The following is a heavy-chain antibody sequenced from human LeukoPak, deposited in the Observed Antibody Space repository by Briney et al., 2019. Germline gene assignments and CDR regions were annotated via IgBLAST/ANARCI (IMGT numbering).Heavy chain of an antibody. V-gene: IGHV3-21*01. CDR2: ISTSSSYI. J-gene: IGHJ4*02. CDR1: GFTFSSHS. CDR3: ARHLSGVTGYTYGRGIDY. D-gene: IGHD5-18*01. Sequence: PGGSLRLSCAASGFTFSSHSINWVRQAPGKGLEWVSFISTSSSYIYYADSVKGRFTISRDNAKKPLYLQMNSLRAEDTAVYYCARHLSGVTGYTYGRGIDYWGQGTLVTVSS.